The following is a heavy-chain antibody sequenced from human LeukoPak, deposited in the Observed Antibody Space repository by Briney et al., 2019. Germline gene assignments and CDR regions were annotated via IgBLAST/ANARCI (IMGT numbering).Heavy chain of an antibody. CDR3: ARESYCSGGSCYSGRAFDI. D-gene: IGHD2-15*01. CDR2: INTDGSKT. V-gene: IGHV3-74*01. J-gene: IGHJ3*02. CDR1: GFTFSSYW. Sequence: GGSLRLSCAASGFTFSSYWMHWVRQAPGKGLVWVSRINTDGSKTTYADSVKGRFTMSRDSAKNTLYLQMNSPRAEDAAVYYCARESYCSGGSCYSGRAFDIWGQGTMVTVSS.